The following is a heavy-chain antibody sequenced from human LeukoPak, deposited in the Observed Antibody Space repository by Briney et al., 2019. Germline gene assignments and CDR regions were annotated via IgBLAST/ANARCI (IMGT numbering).Heavy chain of an antibody. CDR3: AKVKGWYGEGYFDY. V-gene: IGHV3-53*01. J-gene: IGHJ4*02. CDR2: IYRDGRT. CDR1: GFAVSSNY. D-gene: IGHD3-10*01. Sequence: GGSPRLSCAASGFAVSSNYMSWVRQAPGKGLEWVSVIYRDGRTYYGDSVKGRFTISRDISKNTLFLQMTSLTAEDTALYHCAKVKGWYGEGYFDYWGQGSLVTVSS.